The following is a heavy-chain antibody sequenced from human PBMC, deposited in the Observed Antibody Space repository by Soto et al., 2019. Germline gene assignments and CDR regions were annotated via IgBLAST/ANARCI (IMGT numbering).Heavy chain of an antibody. D-gene: IGHD3-16*02. J-gene: IGHJ4*02. Sequence: GGSLRLSCVASGFTFSSFAMTWVRQAPGKGLEWVSTLSGSGGDTYYADSVNGRFTISRDKSKNTLYLQMDRLRVEDTAVYYCAKRGGYDYVWKSYRPDYWGQGTLVTVSS. CDR1: GFTFSSFA. CDR2: LSGSGGDT. V-gene: IGHV3-23*01. CDR3: AKRGGYDYVWKSYRPDY.